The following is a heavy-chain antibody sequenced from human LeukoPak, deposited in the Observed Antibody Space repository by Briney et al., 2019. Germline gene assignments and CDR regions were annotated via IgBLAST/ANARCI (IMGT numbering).Heavy chain of an antibody. CDR3: ARDHPPGNFYDY. D-gene: IGHD2/OR15-2a*01. Sequence: SETLSLTCTVSGGSISRYYWSWIRQPAGKGLEWIGRIYTSGSTNYNPSLKSRVTMSVDTSKNQFSLELSSVTAADTAVYYCARDHPPGNFYDYWGQGTLVTVSS. CDR2: IYTSGST. CDR1: GGSISRYY. V-gene: IGHV4-4*07. J-gene: IGHJ4*02.